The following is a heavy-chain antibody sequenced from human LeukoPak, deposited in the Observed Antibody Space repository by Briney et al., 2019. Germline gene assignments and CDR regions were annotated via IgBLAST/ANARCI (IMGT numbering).Heavy chain of an antibody. CDR2: INTDGSST. J-gene: IGHJ4*02. D-gene: IGHD6-13*01. CDR1: GFTFSSYW. CDR3: ARVSSSSWWALDY. V-gene: IGHV3-74*01. Sequence: PGGSLRLSCAASGFTFSSYWMHRVRQAPGKGLVWVSRINTDGSSTSYADSVKGRFTISRDNAKNTLYLQMNSLRAEDTAVYYCARVSSSSWWALDYWGQGTLVTVSS.